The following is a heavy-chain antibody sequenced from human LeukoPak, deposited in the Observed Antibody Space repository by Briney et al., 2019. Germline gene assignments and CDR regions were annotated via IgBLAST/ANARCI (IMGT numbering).Heavy chain of an antibody. V-gene: IGHV3-23*01. Sequence: PGGSLRLSCAASGFTFSNYVMSWVRQAPGKGLEWVSAISGSGGSTYYADSVKGRFTISRDNSKNTLYLQMNSLRAEDTAVYYCAKDWRRGYSYGFDYWGQGTLVTVSS. CDR3: AKDWRRGYSYGFDY. CDR2: ISGSGGST. J-gene: IGHJ4*02. D-gene: IGHD5-18*01. CDR1: GFTFSNYV.